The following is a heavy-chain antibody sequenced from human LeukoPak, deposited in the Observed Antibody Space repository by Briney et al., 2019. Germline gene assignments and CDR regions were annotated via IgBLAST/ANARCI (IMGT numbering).Heavy chain of an antibody. CDR1: GGSISSSSYY. CDR3: ATPQPLFDY. D-gene: IGHD2-2*01. V-gene: IGHV4-39*01. CDR2: IYYSGST. J-gene: IGHJ4*02. Sequence: SEALSLTCTVSGGSISSSSYYWGWIRQPPGKGLEWIGSIYYSGSTYYNPSLKSRVTISVDTSKNQFSLKLSSVTAADTAVYYCATPQPLFDYWGQGTLVTVSS.